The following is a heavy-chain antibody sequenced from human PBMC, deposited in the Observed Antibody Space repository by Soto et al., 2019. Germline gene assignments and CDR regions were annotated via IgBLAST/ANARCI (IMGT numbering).Heavy chain of an antibody. CDR2: IIPVFRTA. V-gene: IGHV1-69*13. CDR1: EGTFSSYA. Sequence: SVKVSCNASEGTFSSYAISWVRQAPGQGLEWMGRIIPVFRTANYAQRFQDRVTITADDSTSTAFMELSSLKSEDTAVYYCARGLVVVPAAEINFDYWGQGTPVTVSS. CDR3: ARGLVVVPAAEINFDY. D-gene: IGHD2-2*01. J-gene: IGHJ4*02.